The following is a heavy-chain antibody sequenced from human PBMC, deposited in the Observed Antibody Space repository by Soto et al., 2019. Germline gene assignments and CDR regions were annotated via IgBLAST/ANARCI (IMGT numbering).Heavy chain of an antibody. CDR1: GYTFTSYG. J-gene: IGHJ5*02. Sequence: QDQLVQSGAEVKKPGASVKVSCKASGYTFTSYGISWVRQASGQGLEWMGWISAYNGNTKYAQKLQGRVTMTTDTSTSTAYMELRSLRSDDTAVYYCARDEAYKWNDGGWFDPWGQGTLVTVSS. V-gene: IGHV1-18*01. CDR2: ISAYNGNT. CDR3: ARDEAYKWNDGGWFDP. D-gene: IGHD1-1*01.